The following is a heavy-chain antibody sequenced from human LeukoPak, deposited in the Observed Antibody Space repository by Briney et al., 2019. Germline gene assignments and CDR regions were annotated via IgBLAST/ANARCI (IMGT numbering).Heavy chain of an antibody. J-gene: IGHJ3*02. CDR2: INHSGST. Sequence: SETLSLTCAVYGGSFSCYYWSWIRQPPGKGLEWIGEINHSGSTNYNPSLKSRVTISVDTSKNQFSLRLSSVTAADTAVYYCARGGYSYGFKAFDIWGQGTKVTVSS. D-gene: IGHD5-18*01. V-gene: IGHV4-34*01. CDR3: ARGGYSYGFKAFDI. CDR1: GGSFSCYY.